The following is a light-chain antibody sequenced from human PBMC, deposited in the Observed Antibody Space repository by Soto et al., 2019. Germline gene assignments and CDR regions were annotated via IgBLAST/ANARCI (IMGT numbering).Light chain of an antibody. V-gene: IGLV2-14*03. J-gene: IGLJ1*01. Sequence: QSVLTQPASVSGSPGQSITISCSGTSSDVGRHNAVSWYQQHPGKVPQLMIYDVSIRPSGISDRLSASKSGNMASLTISGLQAEDGADYYCSSYRVGGSYVFGTGTKVTVL. CDR1: SSDVGRHNA. CDR3: SSYRVGGSYV. CDR2: DVS.